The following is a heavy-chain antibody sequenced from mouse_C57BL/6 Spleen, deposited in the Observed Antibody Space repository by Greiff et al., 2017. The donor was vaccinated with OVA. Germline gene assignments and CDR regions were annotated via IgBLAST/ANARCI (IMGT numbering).Heavy chain of an antibody. D-gene: IGHD4-1*01. J-gene: IGHJ3*01. CDR2: IYPGNSDT. CDR3: TRLGELGRKGWFAY. CDR1: GYTFTSYW. Sequence: EVQLQQSGTVLARPGASVKMSCKTSGYTFTSYWMHWVKQRPGQGLEWIGAIYPGNSDTSYNQQFKGKAILTAVTSASTAYMELSSLTNEDSAVYYSTRLGELGRKGWFAYWGQGTLVTVSA. V-gene: IGHV1-5*01.